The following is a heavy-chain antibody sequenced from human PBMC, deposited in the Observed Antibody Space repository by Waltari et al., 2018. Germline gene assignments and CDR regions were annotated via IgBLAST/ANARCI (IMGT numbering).Heavy chain of an antibody. Sequence: EVQLLGSGGGLVQPGGSLRLSCAASGFTFNSYAMSWVRQAPGKGLEWVSAISGSGGSTYYADSVKGRFTISRDNSKNTLYLQMNSLRAEDTAVYYYAKDQSAAGYYYYGMDVWGQGTTVTVSS. CDR3: AKDQSAAGYYYYGMDV. CDR1: GFTFNSYA. V-gene: IGHV3-23*01. D-gene: IGHD6-13*01. J-gene: IGHJ6*02. CDR2: ISGSGGST.